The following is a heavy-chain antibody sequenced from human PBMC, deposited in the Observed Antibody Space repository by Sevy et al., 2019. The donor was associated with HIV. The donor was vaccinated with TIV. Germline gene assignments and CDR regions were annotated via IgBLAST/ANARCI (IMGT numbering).Heavy chain of an antibody. CDR2: FDPEDGET. CDR3: AKGIPGEYVDCGNIGCYTDYFAY. CDR1: GYTLTELS. Sequence: ASVKVSCKVSGYTLTELSMHWVRQAPGKGLEWMGSFDPEDGETIYAQKLQGRVTMTEDTSTDTAYMYLSSLGSEDSAVYYCAKGIPGEYVDCGNIGCYTDYFAYWGQGTLVTVSS. V-gene: IGHV1-24*01. D-gene: IGHD2-2*02. J-gene: IGHJ4*02.